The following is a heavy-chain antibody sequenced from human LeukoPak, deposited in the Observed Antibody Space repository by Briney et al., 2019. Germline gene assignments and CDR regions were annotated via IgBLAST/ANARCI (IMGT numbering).Heavy chain of an antibody. CDR3: AKDIYDFWSGSFDY. D-gene: IGHD3-3*01. J-gene: IGHJ4*02. CDR1: GFTFSSYG. V-gene: IGHV3-30*02. CDR2: IRYDGSNK. Sequence: GGSLRLSCAASGFTFSSYGMHWVRQAPGKGLEWVAFIRYDGSNKYYADSVKGRFTISRDNPKNTLYLQMNSLRAEDTAVYYCAKDIYDFWSGSFDYWGQGTLVTVSS.